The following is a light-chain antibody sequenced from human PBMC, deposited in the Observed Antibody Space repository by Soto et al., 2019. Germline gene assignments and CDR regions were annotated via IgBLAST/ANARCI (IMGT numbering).Light chain of an antibody. J-gene: IGKJ1*01. CDR1: QSVSSS. CDR3: QQYNNWPPWT. Sequence: EIVMTQSPATLSVSPGERATLSCRASQSVSSSLAWYQQKPGQPPRLLIYGASTRATGIPARFSGSGSGTEFTLTISSLQSEDFAVHYCQQYNNWPPWTFGQGTKVEIK. CDR2: GAS. V-gene: IGKV3-15*01.